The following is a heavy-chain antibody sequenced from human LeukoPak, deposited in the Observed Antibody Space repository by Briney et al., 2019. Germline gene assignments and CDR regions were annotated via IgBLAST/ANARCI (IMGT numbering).Heavy chain of an antibody. J-gene: IGHJ4*02. CDR1: GYTFTGYW. V-gene: IGHV5-51*01. CDR3: ARHGNSSWYF. Sequence: ASVKVSCKASGYTFTGYWIGWVRQMPGKGLEWMGIIYPGDSDTRYSPSFQGQVTISADKSISTAYLQWSSLKASDTAMYYCARHGNSSWYFWGQGTLVTVSS. CDR2: IYPGDSDT. D-gene: IGHD6-13*01.